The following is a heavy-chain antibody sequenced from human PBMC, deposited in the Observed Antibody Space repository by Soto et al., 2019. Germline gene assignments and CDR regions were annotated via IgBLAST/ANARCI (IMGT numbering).Heavy chain of an antibody. J-gene: IGHJ5*02. CDR2: ISSTSAYI. D-gene: IGHD6-13*01. V-gene: IGHV3-21*01. CDR1: GFTFRSFT. CDR3: TRDASRDSSARGWFDP. Sequence: RRLYCAASGFTFRSFTMNWVRQAPGQGLEWVSTISSTSAYIYYTDALRGRFTISRDNAKNSLHLQMNSLTAEDTAVYYCTRDASRDSSARGWFDPWGPGTLVTVSS.